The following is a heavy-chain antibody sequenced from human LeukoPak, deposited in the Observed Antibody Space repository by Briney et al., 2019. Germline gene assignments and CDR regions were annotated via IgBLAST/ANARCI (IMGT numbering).Heavy chain of an antibody. V-gene: IGHV5-10-1*01. D-gene: IGHD2-2*01. CDR2: IDPSDAYT. Sequence: GESLKISCKGSGYTFTSYGITWVRQIPGKGLEWMGRIDPSDAYTNYSPSFQGHVTISADKSISTAYVQWSSLRASDTVMYYWVRVVPAAIFMDVWGKGTTGTVSS. J-gene: IGHJ6*04. CDR1: GYTFTSYG. CDR3: VRVVPAAIFMDV.